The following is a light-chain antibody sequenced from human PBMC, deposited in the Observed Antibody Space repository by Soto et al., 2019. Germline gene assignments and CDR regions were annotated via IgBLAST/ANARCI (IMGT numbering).Light chain of an antibody. CDR3: CSYAGSYTVV. V-gene: IGLV2-11*01. CDR1: SSDVGAYNY. CDR2: DVI. Sequence: QSALTQPRSVSASPGQSVTISCTGTSSDVGAYNYVSWYQQHPGKAPKLMIYDVIRRPSGVPDRFSGSKSGNTASLTISWLQAEDEADYFCCSYAGSYTVVFGGGTKLTVL. J-gene: IGLJ2*01.